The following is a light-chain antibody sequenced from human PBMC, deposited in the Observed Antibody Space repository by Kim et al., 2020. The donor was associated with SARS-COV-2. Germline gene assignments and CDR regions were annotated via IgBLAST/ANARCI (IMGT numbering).Light chain of an antibody. V-gene: IGLV3-21*01. CDR3: QVWDTGTDEYV. CDR2: YDS. J-gene: IGLJ1*01. Sequence: SYELTQPPSVSVAPGQTARITCGGDNIGGHSVHWYQQKPGQAPVLVIYYDSDRPSGIPERFSGSKAATTATLTISRAEAGDEADYYCQVWDTGTDEYVFG. CDR1: NIGGHS.